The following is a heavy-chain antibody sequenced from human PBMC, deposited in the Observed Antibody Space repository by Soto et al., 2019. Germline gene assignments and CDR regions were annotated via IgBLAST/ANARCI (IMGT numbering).Heavy chain of an antibody. J-gene: IGHJ4*02. V-gene: IGHV3-7*01. CDR2: INPDGSEQ. CDR1: GFSFSTYY. CDR3: TRVKRGASDY. Sequence: EVQLVEAGGGLVQPGGSLRVSCAASGFSFSTYYMNWVRQAPGKGLEWVAAINPDGSEQYYLDSVKGRFTISRDNAKNSLYLQMNCLRAEESALYYCTRVKRGASDYWGQGTPVTVSS. D-gene: IGHD1-1*01.